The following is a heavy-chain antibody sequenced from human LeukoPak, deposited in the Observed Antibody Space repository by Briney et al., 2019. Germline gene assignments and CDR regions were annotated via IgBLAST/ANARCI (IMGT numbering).Heavy chain of an antibody. J-gene: IGHJ6*03. CDR3: ARDFNGDYGLTYYHYYMDV. D-gene: IGHD4-17*01. CDR2: INPSGGST. Sequence: ASVKVSCKASGYTFNNYYIHWVRQAPGQGLEWMGIINPSGGSTSYAQKFQGRVTMTRDMSTSTVYMELSSLRSDDTAVYYCARDFNGDYGLTYYHYYMDVWGKGTTVTVSS. CDR1: GYTFNNYY. V-gene: IGHV1-46*02.